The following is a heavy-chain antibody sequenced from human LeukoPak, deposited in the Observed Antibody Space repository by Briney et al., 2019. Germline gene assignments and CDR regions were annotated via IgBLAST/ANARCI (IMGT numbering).Heavy chain of an antibody. V-gene: IGHV1-24*01. D-gene: IGHD3-16*02. CDR2: FDPEDGET. Sequence: ASVKVSCKVSGYTLTELSMHWVRQAPGKGLEWMGGFDPEDGETIYAQKFQGRVTMTEDTSTDTAYMELNSLRDEDTAKYYCAKTVSGSYSYQGGDYWGQGTLVTVSS. CDR3: AKTVSGSYSYQGGDY. J-gene: IGHJ4*02. CDR1: GYTLTELS.